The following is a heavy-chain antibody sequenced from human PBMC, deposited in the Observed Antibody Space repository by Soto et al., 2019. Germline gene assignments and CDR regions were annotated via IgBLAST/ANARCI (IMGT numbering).Heavy chain of an antibody. CDR3: AKRFAYSSGLDGFDI. CDR1: GFIFSSYA. D-gene: IGHD6-19*01. J-gene: IGHJ3*02. Sequence: PGGSLRLSCAASGFIFSSYAMSWVRQGPGKGLELVSSSSGSCGTTYHAASVRGRFITSRDNSKNTLYVQMNSLRAEDAAIYYGAKRFAYSSGLDGFDIWGQGTMVTVSS. CDR2: SSGSCGTT. V-gene: IGHV3-23*01.